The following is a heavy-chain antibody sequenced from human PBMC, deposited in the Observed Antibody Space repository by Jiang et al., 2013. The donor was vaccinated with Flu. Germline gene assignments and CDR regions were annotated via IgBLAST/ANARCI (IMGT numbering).Heavy chain of an antibody. CDR1: GYTFTDYY. Sequence: SGAEMKKPGASVKVSCKASGYTFTDYYIHWVRQAPGQGLEWMGWVNPRRGGTNYAQTFQGRVTMTRDTSISTAYMQLSRLTSDDTAVYYCARVRETSYDNSAFIDGDAFDIWGQGTMVTVSS. J-gene: IGHJ3*02. D-gene: IGHD3-22*01. CDR3: ARVRETSYDNSAFIDGDAFDI. CDR2: VNPRRGGT. V-gene: IGHV1-2*02.